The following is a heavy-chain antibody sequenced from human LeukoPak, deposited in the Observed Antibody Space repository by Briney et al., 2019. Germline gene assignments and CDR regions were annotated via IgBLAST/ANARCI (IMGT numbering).Heavy chain of an antibody. CDR2: INPNSGGT. CDR1: GYTFTSYG. Sequence: GASVKVSCKASGYTFTSYGISWVRQAPGQGLEWMGWINPNSGGTNYAQKFQGRVTMTRDTSISTAYMELSRLRPDDTAVYYCASLLLWFGEPTRYWGQGTLVTVSS. D-gene: IGHD3-10*01. J-gene: IGHJ4*02. V-gene: IGHV1-2*02. CDR3: ASLLLWFGEPTRY.